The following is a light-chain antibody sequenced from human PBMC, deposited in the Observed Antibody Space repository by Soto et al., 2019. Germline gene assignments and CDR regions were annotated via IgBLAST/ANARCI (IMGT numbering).Light chain of an antibody. Sequence: QSALTQPPSASGSPGQSVTISCTGTKNDIGVYDFVSWYQHHPGKAPRLIIYEVVQRPSGVPDRFSGSKSGNTASLTVSGLQAADEADYFCKSYVGSNTYVFGRGTKVTVL. CDR1: KNDIGVYDF. J-gene: IGLJ1*01. CDR2: EVV. V-gene: IGLV2-8*01. CDR3: KSYVGSNTYV.